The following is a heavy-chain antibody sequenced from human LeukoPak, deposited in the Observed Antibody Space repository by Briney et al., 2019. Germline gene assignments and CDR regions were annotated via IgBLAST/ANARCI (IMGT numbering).Heavy chain of an antibody. CDR2: IYYSGST. CDR3: ARRYGSSWTTFDY. V-gene: IGHV4-39*01. Sequence: PSETLSLTCTVSGGSISSSSYYWGWIRQPPGTGLGWIGSIYYSGSTYYNPSLKSRVTISVDTSKNQFSLKPSSVTAADTAVYYCARRYGSSWTTFDYWGQGTLVTVSS. D-gene: IGHD6-13*01. CDR1: GGSISSSSYY. J-gene: IGHJ4*02.